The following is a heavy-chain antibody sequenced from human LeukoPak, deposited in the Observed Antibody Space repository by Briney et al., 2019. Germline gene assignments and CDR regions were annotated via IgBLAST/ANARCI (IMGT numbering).Heavy chain of an antibody. CDR3: ARNDYGDYATYGMDV. CDR1: GGTFSSYA. D-gene: IGHD4-17*01. CDR2: IIPIFGTA. V-gene: IGHV1-69*13. Sequence: ASVKVSCKASGGTFSSYAISWARQAPGQGLEWMGGIIPIFGTANYAQKFQGRVTITADESTSTAYMELSSLRSEDTAVYYCARNDYGDYATYGMDVWGQGTTVTVSS. J-gene: IGHJ6*02.